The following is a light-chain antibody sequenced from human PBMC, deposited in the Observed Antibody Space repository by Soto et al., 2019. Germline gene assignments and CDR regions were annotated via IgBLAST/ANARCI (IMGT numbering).Light chain of an antibody. CDR2: EVS. J-gene: IGLJ1*01. CDR1: TSDIGAYNY. Sequence: QSVLTQPASVSGSPGQSITISCTGTTSDIGAYNYVSWFQQLPDKAPNLIIFEVSNRPSGVSTRFSASKSGNTASLTISGLQAEDEADYYCCSYTSSNTYVFGTGTKLTVL. CDR3: CSYTSSNTYV. V-gene: IGLV2-14*01.